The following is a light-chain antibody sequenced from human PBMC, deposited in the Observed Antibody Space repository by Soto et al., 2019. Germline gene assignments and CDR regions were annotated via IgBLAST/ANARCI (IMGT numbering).Light chain of an antibody. Sequence: QSALTQPRSVSASPGQSVTISCTGTSSDVGGYNYVSWCQQHPGQAPKLMIYDVTKRPSGVPDRFSGSKSGNTASLTISGLQAEDEADYYCCSYAASYTWVFGGGTKLTVL. CDR2: DVT. J-gene: IGLJ3*02. CDR3: CSYAASYTWV. CDR1: SSDVGGYNY. V-gene: IGLV2-11*01.